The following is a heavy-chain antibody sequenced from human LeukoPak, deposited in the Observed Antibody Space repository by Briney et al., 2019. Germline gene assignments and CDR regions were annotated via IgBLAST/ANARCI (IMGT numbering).Heavy chain of an antibody. Sequence: GGSLRLSCAASGFTFSSYGMHWVRQAPGKGLEWVAFIRYDGSNKYYAGSVKGRFTISRENAKNSLYLQMNSLRAGDTAVYYCARGNNYGDYANNWFDPWGQGTLVTVSS. V-gene: IGHV3-30*02. J-gene: IGHJ5*02. CDR2: IRYDGSNK. CDR1: GFTFSSYG. D-gene: IGHD4-17*01. CDR3: ARGNNYGDYANNWFDP.